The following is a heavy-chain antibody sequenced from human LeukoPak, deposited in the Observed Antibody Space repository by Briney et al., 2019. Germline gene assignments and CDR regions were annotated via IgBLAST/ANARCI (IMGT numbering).Heavy chain of an antibody. J-gene: IGHJ3*02. Sequence: SETLSLTCTVSGGSISSSSYYWGWIRQPPGKGLEWIGSIYYSGSTYYNPSLKSRVTISVDTSKNQFSLKLSSVTAADTAVYYCVRQSGYYSVDAFDIWGQGTMVTVSS. CDR3: VRQSGYYSVDAFDI. CDR2: IYYSGST. CDR1: GGSISSSSYY. D-gene: IGHD3-22*01. V-gene: IGHV4-39*01.